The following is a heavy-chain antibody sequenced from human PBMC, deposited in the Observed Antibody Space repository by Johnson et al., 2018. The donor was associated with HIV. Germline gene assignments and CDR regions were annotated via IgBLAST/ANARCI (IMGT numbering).Heavy chain of an antibody. D-gene: IGHD2-15*01. CDR1: GFTFSNAW. Sequence: VQLVESGGGLVKPGGSLRLSCAASGFTFSNAWMSWVRQAPGKGLEWVGRTRNKANSYTTEYAASVKGRFTISRDDSKNSLYLQMNSLRAEDTAMYYCARAKDAAYPYDAFDVWGHGTMVIVSA. CDR3: ARAKDAAYPYDAFDV. V-gene: IGHV3-72*01. J-gene: IGHJ3*01. CDR2: TRNKANSYTT.